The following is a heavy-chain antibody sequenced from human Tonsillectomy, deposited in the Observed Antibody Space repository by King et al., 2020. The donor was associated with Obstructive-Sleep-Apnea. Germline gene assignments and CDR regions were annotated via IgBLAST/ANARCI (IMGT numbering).Heavy chain of an antibody. CDR3: ARVPY. J-gene: IGHJ4*02. CDR2: ISYNGTA. CDR1: GGSVTSGNYY. V-gene: IGHV4-61*01. Sequence: QLQESGPGLVKPSETLSLTCTVSGGSVTSGNYYWRWIRQPPGKGLEWIGYISYNGTAYYNPSLKSRVTISVDTSKNQFSLMLTSMTAADTAVYFCARVPYWGQGTLVTVSS.